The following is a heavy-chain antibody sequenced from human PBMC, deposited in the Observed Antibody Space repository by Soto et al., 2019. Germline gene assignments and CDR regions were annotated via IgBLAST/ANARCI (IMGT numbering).Heavy chain of an antibody. CDR2: IGTAGDT. J-gene: IGHJ3*02. V-gene: IGHV3-13*01. D-gene: IGHD6-13*01. Sequence: GGSLRLSCAASGFTFSSYDMHWVRQATGKGLEWVSAIGTAGDTYYPGSVKGRFTISRENAKNSLYLQMNSLRAGDTAVYYCARDRSSGSWPEAFDIWGQGTMVTVS. CDR3: ARDRSSGSWPEAFDI. CDR1: GFTFSSYD.